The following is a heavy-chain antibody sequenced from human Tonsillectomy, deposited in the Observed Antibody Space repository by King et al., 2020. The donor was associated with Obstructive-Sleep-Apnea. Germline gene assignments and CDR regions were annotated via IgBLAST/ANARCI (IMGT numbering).Heavy chain of an antibody. CDR2: IKQDGSEK. Sequence: VQLVESGGGLVQPGGSLRLSCAASGFTFRSYWLSWVRQAPGKGLEWVANIKQDGSEKNYVDSVKGRYTISRDNAENALYLQMNSLRAEDTAVYYCARDLKQQAFDYWGQGTLVTVSS. V-gene: IGHV3-7*01. D-gene: IGHD6-13*01. CDR3: ARDLKQQAFDY. CDR1: GFTFRSYW. J-gene: IGHJ4*02.